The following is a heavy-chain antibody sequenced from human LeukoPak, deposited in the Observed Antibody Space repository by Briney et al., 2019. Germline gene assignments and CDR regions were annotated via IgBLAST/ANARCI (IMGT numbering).Heavy chain of an antibody. Sequence: SETLSLTCTVSGGSISSYYWSWIRQPPGKGLEWIGYIYYSGSTNYNPSLKSRVTISVDTSKNQFSLKLSSVTAADTAVYYCAASLWFGELLFPQSMDVWGQGTTVTVSS. CDR2: IYYSGST. CDR3: AASLWFGELLFPQSMDV. J-gene: IGHJ6*02. D-gene: IGHD3-10*01. CDR1: GGSISSYY. V-gene: IGHV4-59*08.